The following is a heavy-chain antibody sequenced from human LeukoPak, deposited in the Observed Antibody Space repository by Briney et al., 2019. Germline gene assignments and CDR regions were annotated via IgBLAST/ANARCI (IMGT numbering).Heavy chain of an antibody. Sequence: GGSLRLSCAASGFTFDDYAMHWVRRAPGKDLEWVSRISWDGGSTYYADSVKGRFTISRDNSKNALYLQMNSLRAEDTALYYCAKVYSSSWYGGYFQHWGQGILVTVSS. CDR3: AKVYSSSWYGGYFQH. CDR2: ISWDGGST. V-gene: IGHV3-43D*03. J-gene: IGHJ1*01. D-gene: IGHD6-13*01. CDR1: GFTFDDYA.